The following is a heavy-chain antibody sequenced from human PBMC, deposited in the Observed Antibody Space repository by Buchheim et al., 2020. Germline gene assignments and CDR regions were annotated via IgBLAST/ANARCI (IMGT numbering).Heavy chain of an antibody. CDR3: ARDPHYGGQRFFDY. J-gene: IGHJ4*02. CDR2: IYYSGST. V-gene: IGHV4-59*01. D-gene: IGHD4-23*01. CDR1: GGSISTYY. Sequence: QVQLQESGPGLVKPSETLSLTCTVSGGSISTYYWSWIRQPPGKGLEWIGYIYYSGSTNYNPSLKSRVNISVDTSKNPFSLKLRSVTAADTAVYYCARDPHYGGQRFFDYWGQGTL.